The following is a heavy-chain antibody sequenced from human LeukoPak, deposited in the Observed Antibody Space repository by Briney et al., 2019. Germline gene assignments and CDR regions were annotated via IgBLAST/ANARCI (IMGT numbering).Heavy chain of an antibody. CDR3: ARDLVGVGPDDYYDSSGYYFDY. V-gene: IGHV4-39*07. CDR1: GGSISSSSYY. CDR2: IYYSGST. J-gene: IGHJ4*02. D-gene: IGHD3-22*01. Sequence: KPSETLSLTCTVSGGSISSSSYYWGWIRQPPGKGLEWIGSIYYSGSTYYNPSLKSRVTISVDTSKNQFSLKLSSVTAADTAVYYCARDLVGVGPDDYYDSSGYYFDYWGQGTLVTVSS.